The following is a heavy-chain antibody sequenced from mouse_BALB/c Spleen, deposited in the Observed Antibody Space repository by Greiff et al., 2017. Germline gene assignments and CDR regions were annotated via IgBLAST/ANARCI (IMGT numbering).Heavy chain of an antibody. CDR1: GYAFSSYW. V-gene: IGHV1-80*01. CDR3: ARYGYDEYYFDY. D-gene: IGHD2-2*01. CDR2: IYPGDGDT. Sequence: VQLQQSGAELVRPGSSVKISCTASGYAFSSYWMNWVKQRPGQGLEWIGQIYPGDGDTNYNGKFKGKATLTADKSSSTAYMQLSSLTSEDSAVYFCARYGYDEYYFDYWGQGTTLTVSS. J-gene: IGHJ2*01.